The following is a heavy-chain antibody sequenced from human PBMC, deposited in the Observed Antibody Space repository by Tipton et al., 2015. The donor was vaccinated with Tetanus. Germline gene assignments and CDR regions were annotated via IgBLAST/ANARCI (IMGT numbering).Heavy chain of an antibody. CDR2: ISHSGTT. D-gene: IGHD3-22*01. J-gene: IGHJ4*02. V-gene: IGHV4-4*08. CDR3: ARDRRDFAYDSRGFYSPLYYFDN. Sequence: GLVKPSETLSLTCTVSGGSMSNNYWSWIRQAPGKGLEWLGYISHSGTTNYNPSLMSRVTLSLDTARGQFSLKLTSVTAADAAVYFCARDRRDFAYDSRGFYSPLYYFDNWGQGVRVTVSS. CDR1: GGSMSNNY.